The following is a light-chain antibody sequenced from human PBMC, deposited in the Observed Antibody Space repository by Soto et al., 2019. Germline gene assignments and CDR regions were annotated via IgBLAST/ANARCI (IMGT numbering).Light chain of an antibody. CDR1: QSLSGRY. CDR3: QQYVSSPPWT. CDR2: DVS. V-gene: IGKV3-20*01. J-gene: IGKJ1*01. Sequence: EIVLTQSPGTLSLSPGERATLSCRASQSLSGRYLAWYQQKLGQAPRLLIYDVSSRASGIPDRFSGSGSGTDFTLSISRLEPEDFAVYYCQQYVSSPPWTFGQGTKVDIK.